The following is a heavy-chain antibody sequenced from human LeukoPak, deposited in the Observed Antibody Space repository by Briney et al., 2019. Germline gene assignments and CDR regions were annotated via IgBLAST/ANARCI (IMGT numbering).Heavy chain of an antibody. CDR2: IRYDGSNK. V-gene: IGHV3-30*02. J-gene: IGHJ4*02. D-gene: IGHD3-3*01. CDR1: GFTFSSYG. CDR3: AKESLPYYDFWSGYPHFDY. Sequence: GGSLRLSCAASGFTFSSYGMHWVRQAPGKGLEWVAFIRYDGSNKYYADSVKGRLTISRDNSKNTLYLQMNSLRAEDTAVYYCAKESLPYYDFWSGYPHFDYWGQGTLVTASS.